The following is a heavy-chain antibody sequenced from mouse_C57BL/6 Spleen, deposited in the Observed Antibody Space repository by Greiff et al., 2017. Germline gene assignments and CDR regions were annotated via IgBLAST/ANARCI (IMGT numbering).Heavy chain of an antibody. J-gene: IGHJ1*03. CDR3: ARQGNCDFGYFDV. Sequence: EVKLVESGGGLVKPGGSLKLSCAASGFTFSSYTMSWVRQTPGKRLEWVATISGGGGNTYYPDSVKGRFTISRDNAKNTLYLQMSSLRSEDTALYYCARQGNCDFGYFDVWGTGTTVTVSS. V-gene: IGHV5-9*01. CDR2: ISGGGGNT. D-gene: IGHD4-1*01. CDR1: GFTFSSYT.